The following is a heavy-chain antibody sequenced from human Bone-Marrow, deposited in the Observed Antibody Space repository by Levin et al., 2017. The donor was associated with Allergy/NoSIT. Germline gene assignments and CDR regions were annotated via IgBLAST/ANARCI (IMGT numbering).Heavy chain of an antibody. Sequence: GESLKISCAASGFTFSSYAMHWVRQAPGKGLEWVAVISYDGSNKYYADSVKGRFTISRDNSKNTLYLQMNSLRAEDTAVYYCARADAWGYCSGGSCYSFYYYYGMDVWGQGTTVTVSS. CDR2: ISYDGSNK. D-gene: IGHD2-15*01. V-gene: IGHV3-30-3*01. J-gene: IGHJ6*02. CDR3: ARADAWGYCSGGSCYSFYYYYGMDV. CDR1: GFTFSSYA.